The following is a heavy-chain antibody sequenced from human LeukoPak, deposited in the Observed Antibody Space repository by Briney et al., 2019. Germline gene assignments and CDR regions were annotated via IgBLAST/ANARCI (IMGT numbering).Heavy chain of an antibody. D-gene: IGHD6-6*01. Sequence: SVKGSCKASGGTFSSYALSWVRQAPGQGLEWMGGIIPIFGTANYAQKFQGRVTITTDESTSTAYMELSSLRSEDTAVYYCAASIAARPLVYWGQGTLVTVSS. V-gene: IGHV1-69*05. CDR3: AASIAARPLVY. CDR2: IIPIFGTA. CDR1: GGTFSSYA. J-gene: IGHJ4*02.